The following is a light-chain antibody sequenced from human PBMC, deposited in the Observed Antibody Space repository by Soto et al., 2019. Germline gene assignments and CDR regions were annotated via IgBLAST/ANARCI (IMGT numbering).Light chain of an antibody. CDR2: MGS. Sequence: DIVVTQSPLSLPVAPGEPASISCRSSESLLHSNGHNYLNWYVKKPGQSPQLLIYMGSNRASGVPDRFSGSGLGTDFTLKISRVEAEDVGSYYCMQALQTPFAFGPGTKVEIK. CDR3: MQALQTPFA. V-gene: IGKV2-28*01. CDR1: ESLLHSNGHNY. J-gene: IGKJ3*01.